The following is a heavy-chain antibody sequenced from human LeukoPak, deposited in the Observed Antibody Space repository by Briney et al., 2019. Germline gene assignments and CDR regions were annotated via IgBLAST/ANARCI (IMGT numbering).Heavy chain of an antibody. CDR3: ARGGHCWSGYQVDYFDY. CDR1: GFTFSSYA. V-gene: IGHV3-30*04. D-gene: IGHD3-3*02. CDR2: ISYDGSNK. J-gene: IGHJ4*02. Sequence: GGSLTLSCAASGFTFSSYAMHWVRQAAGRGLEWVAVISYDGSNKYYANSVKGRFTIGRDNSKNTLYLQLNSLRDDDTAVYYCARGGHCWSGYQVDYFDYWGQGTLVTVSS.